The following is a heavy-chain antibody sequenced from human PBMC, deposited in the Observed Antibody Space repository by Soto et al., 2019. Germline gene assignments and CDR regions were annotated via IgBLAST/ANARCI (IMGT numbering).Heavy chain of an antibody. CDR1: RYTFTSYD. J-gene: IGHJ3*02. D-gene: IGHD4-17*01. CDR2: MNPNSGNT. CDR3: VVGCLGHGDYSSSSVI. Sequence: VKASSKAPRYTFTSYDINWVQHSTGQGLEWMGWMNPNSGNTGYAQKFQGRVTMTRNTSISTAYMELSSLRSEDTAVYYCVVGCLGHGDYSSSSVIWGQGTMVTVSS. V-gene: IGHV1-8*01.